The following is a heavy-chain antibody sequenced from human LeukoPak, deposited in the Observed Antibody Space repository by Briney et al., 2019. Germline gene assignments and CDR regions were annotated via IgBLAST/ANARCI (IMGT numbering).Heavy chain of an antibody. V-gene: IGHV1-18*01. Sequence: GASVKVSCKASGYTFTSYGISWVRQAPGQGLEWMGWISAYNGNTNYAQKLQGRVTMTTDTSTSTAYMELRSLRSDDTAVYYWARGGCSRTSCYWTSEPRYMDVWGKGTTVTVSS. CDR2: ISAYNGNT. D-gene: IGHD2-2*01. J-gene: IGHJ6*03. CDR3: ARGGCSRTSCYWTSEPRYMDV. CDR1: GYTFTSYG.